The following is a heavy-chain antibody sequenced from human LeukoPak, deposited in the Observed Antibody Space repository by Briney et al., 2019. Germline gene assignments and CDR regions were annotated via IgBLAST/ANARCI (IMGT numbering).Heavy chain of an antibody. Sequence: GRSLRPSCAPSGFTSTSNGMGWVRQAPGKGLEWVAFIRNDGSNKYYADSVKGRFTISRDNSKNTLYLQMNSLRAEDTAVYYCAKAHTVGATSSVDYWGQGTLVTVSS. V-gene: IGHV3-30*02. J-gene: IGHJ4*02. CDR3: AKAHTVGATSSVDY. CDR1: GFTSTSNG. D-gene: IGHD1-26*01. CDR2: IRNDGSNK.